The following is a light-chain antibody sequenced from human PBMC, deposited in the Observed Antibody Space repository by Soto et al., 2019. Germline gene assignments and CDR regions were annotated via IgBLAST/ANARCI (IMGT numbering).Light chain of an antibody. V-gene: IGKV3-11*01. CDR3: QQRSNWPPIT. CDR2: DAS. J-gene: IGKJ5*01. Sequence: IVLTQSPATLSLSPGERATLSCRASQSISSYLAWYQRKPGQAPRLLIYDASTRATGIPARFSGSGSGTDFILTISSLEPEDFAVYYCQQRSNWPPITFGQGTRLEIK. CDR1: QSISSY.